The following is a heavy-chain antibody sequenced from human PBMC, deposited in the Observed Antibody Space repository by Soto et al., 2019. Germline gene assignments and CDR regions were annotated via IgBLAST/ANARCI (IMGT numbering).Heavy chain of an antibody. CDR3: ARDWRVYDSDIRTHIPPLDS. Sequence: EVQLVESGGGLVQPGGSLRLSCEASGFTFSSNGMNWVRQAPGKGLEWVSFISIGSSTINYADSVRGRFTISRDNAKNSLYLQMNSLRDEDTAVYYCARDWRVYDSDIRTHIPPLDSWGQGTLVTVSS. J-gene: IGHJ4*02. CDR1: GFTFSSNG. D-gene: IGHD3-22*01. V-gene: IGHV3-48*02. CDR2: ISIGSSTI.